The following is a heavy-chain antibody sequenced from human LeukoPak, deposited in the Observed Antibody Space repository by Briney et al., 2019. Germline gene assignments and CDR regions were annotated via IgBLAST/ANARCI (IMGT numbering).Heavy chain of an antibody. Sequence: ASVKVSCKASGYTSTSYGISWVRQAPGQGLEWMGWISAYNGNTNYAQKLQGRVTMTTDTSTSTAYMELRSLRSDDTAVYYCARPPINNYGGNPGGDYWGQGTLVTVSS. D-gene: IGHD4-23*01. CDR1: GYTSTSYG. CDR2: ISAYNGNT. V-gene: IGHV1-18*01. J-gene: IGHJ4*02. CDR3: ARPPINNYGGNPGGDY.